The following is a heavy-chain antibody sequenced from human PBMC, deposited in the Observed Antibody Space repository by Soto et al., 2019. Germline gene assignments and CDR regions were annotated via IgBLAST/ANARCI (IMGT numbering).Heavy chain of an antibody. V-gene: IGHV3-30*18. D-gene: IGHD3-16*01. Sequence: GGSLRLSCAASGFTFSSYGMHWVRQAPGKGLEWVAVISYDGSNKYYADSVKGRFTISRDNSKNTLYLQMNSLRAEDTAVYYCAKLTRLGGGFVYWGQGTLVTVSS. CDR2: ISYDGSNK. CDR3: AKLTRLGGGFVY. J-gene: IGHJ4*02. CDR1: GFTFSSYG.